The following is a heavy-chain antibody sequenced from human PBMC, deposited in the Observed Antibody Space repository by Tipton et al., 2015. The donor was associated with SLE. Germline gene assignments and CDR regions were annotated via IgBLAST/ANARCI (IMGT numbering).Heavy chain of an antibody. J-gene: IGHJ4*02. CDR1: GGSISLTSFN. V-gene: IGHV4-61*05. D-gene: IGHD6-19*01. CDR3: ARHFYNIGWNHFDN. Sequence: TLSLTCTVSGGSISLTSFNWGWIRQPPGKGLEWIGCIHHSGSINYNPSLRSQVTMSMDTSQNQFSRKLSSVTAADTAVYYCARHFYNIGWNHFDNWGPGTLVTVSS. CDR2: IHHSGSI.